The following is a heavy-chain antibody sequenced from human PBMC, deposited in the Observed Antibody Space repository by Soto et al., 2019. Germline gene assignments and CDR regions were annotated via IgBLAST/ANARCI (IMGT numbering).Heavy chain of an antibody. D-gene: IGHD5-12*01. V-gene: IGHV4-34*01. CDR2: INHSGST. Sequence: SETLSLTCAVYGGSFSGYYWGWIRQPPGKGLEWIGEINHSGSTNYNPSLKSRVTISVDTSKNQFSLKLSSVTAADTAVYYCARGKAPYRLYYFDYWGQGTLVTVSS. CDR3: ARGKAPYRLYYFDY. J-gene: IGHJ4*02. CDR1: GGSFSGYY.